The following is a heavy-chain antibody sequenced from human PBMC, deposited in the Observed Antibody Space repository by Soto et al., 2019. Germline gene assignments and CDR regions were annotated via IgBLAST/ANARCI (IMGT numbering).Heavy chain of an antibody. CDR2: ISSSSSTI. J-gene: IGHJ4*02. CDR3: ARGGGLDCSGGSCYSRCLDY. V-gene: IGHV3-48*01. D-gene: IGHD2-15*01. Sequence: VQLVESGGGLVQPGGSLRLSCAASGFTFSSYSMNWVRQAPGKGLEWVSYISSSSSTIYYADSVKGRFTISRDNAKNSLYLQMNSLRAEDTAVYYCARGGGLDCSGGSCYSRCLDYWGQGTLVTVSS. CDR1: GFTFSSYS.